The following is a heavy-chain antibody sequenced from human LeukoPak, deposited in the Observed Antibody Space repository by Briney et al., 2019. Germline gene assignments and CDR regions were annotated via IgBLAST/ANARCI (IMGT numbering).Heavy chain of an antibody. CDR3: ARDISYYYDSSGSPDY. Sequence: SETLSLTCTVSGGSISSYYWSWIRQPAGKGLEWIGRIYTSGSTNYNPSLKSRVTMSVDTSKNQFSLKLSSVTAADTAVYYCARDISYYYDSSGSPDYWGQGPLVTVSS. V-gene: IGHV4-4*07. CDR1: GGSISSYY. J-gene: IGHJ4*02. D-gene: IGHD3-22*01. CDR2: IYTSGST.